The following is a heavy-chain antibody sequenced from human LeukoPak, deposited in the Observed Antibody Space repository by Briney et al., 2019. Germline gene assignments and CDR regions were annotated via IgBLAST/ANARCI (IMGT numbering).Heavy chain of an antibody. Sequence: PSETLSLTCTVSGGSISSYYWSWIRQPAGKGLEWIGRIYTSGSTNYNPSLKSRVTMSVDTSKNQFSLKLSSVTAADTAVYYCARDFRVGATEGGIFDYWGQGTLVTVSS. J-gene: IGHJ4*02. CDR3: ARDFRVGATEGGIFDY. V-gene: IGHV4-4*07. D-gene: IGHD1-26*01. CDR1: GGSISSYY. CDR2: IYTSGST.